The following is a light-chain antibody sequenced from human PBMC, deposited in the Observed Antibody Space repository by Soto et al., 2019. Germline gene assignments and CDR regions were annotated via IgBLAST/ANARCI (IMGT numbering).Light chain of an antibody. Sequence: EIVLTQSPGTLSLSPGERATLSCRASQSVSSSYLAWYQQKPGQAPRLLIYGASSRATDIPDRFSGSGSGTDFTLTISRLEPEDFAVYYCQQYGSSMYTVGQGTKVDIK. J-gene: IGKJ2*01. V-gene: IGKV3-20*01. CDR1: QSVSSSY. CDR3: QQYGSSMYT. CDR2: GAS.